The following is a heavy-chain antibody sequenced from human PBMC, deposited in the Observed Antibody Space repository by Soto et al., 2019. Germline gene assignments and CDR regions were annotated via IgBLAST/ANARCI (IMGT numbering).Heavy chain of an antibody. J-gene: IGHJ3*02. CDR1: GYSFTSYW. D-gene: IGHD6-19*01. V-gene: IGHV5-10-1*01. CDR2: IDPSDSYT. Sequence: LGESLKISCKGSGYSFTSYWISWVRQMPGKGLEWMGRIDPSDSYTNYSPSFQGHVTISADKSISTAYLQWSSLKASDTAMYYCARSTGWYFVDPFDIWGQGTMVTVSS. CDR3: ARSTGWYFVDPFDI.